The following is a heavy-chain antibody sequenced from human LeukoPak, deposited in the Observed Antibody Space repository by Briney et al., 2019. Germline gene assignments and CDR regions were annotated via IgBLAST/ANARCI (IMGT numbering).Heavy chain of an antibody. CDR1: GFTFSTDA. J-gene: IGHJ4*02. CDR2: ISSDASTT. CDR3: TSLDY. Sequence: GGSLRLSCAASGFTFSTDAMTWVRQAPGKGLVWVSRISSDASTTTYADSVKGRFTISRDNARNTLYLQMNSLRAEDTAVYYCTSLDYWGQGTLVSVSS. V-gene: IGHV3-74*01.